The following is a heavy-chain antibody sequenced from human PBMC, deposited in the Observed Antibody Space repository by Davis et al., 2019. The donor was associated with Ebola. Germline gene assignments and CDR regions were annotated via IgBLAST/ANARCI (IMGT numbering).Heavy chain of an antibody. CDR3: AREGGSTNWFDP. V-gene: IGHV1-46*01. CDR1: GYTFTSYY. D-gene: IGHD1-1*01. J-gene: IGHJ5*02. CDR2: INPSGGST. Sequence: ASVKVSCKASGYTFTSYYMHWVRQAPGQGLEWMGIINPSGGSTSYAQKLQGRVTMTTDTSTSTAYMELRSLRSDDTAVYYCAREGGSTNWFDPWGQGTLVTVSS.